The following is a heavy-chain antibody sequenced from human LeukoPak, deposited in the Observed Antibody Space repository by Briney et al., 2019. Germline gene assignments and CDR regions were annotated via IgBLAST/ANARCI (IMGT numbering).Heavy chain of an antibody. Sequence: SVKVSCKASGGTFSSYAISWVRQAPGQGLEWMGGIVPIFGTANYAQKFQGRVTITADESTSTAYMELSSLRSEDTAVYYCARGSSDIVATMYWFDPWGQGTLVTVSS. V-gene: IGHV1-69*13. J-gene: IGHJ5*02. CDR2: IVPIFGTA. CDR1: GGTFSSYA. D-gene: IGHD5-12*01. CDR3: ARGSSDIVATMYWFDP.